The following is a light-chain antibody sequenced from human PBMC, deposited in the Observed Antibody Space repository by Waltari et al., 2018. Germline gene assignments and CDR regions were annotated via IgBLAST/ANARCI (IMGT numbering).Light chain of an antibody. J-gene: IGLJ2*01. CDR1: SSDVGGYNY. CDR3: CSYAGSYTP. Sequence: QSALTQPRSVSGSPGQSVTISCTGTSSDVGGYNYVSWYQQHPGKAPTLMIYDVSKRPSGVPDCFSGSKSGNTASLTISGLQAEDEADYYCCSYAGSYTPFGGGTKLTVL. V-gene: IGLV2-11*01. CDR2: DVS.